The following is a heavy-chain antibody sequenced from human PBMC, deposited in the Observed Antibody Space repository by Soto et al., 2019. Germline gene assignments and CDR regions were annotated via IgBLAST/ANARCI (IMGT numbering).Heavy chain of an antibody. CDR3: ASESYGGEFDY. J-gene: IGHJ4*02. CDR1: GGTFSNYA. D-gene: IGHD4-17*01. V-gene: IGHV1-3*01. CDR2: INAGNGNT. Sequence: ASVKVSCKASGGTFSNYAMRWVRQAPGQRLEWMGWINAGNGNTKYSQKFQGRVTITRDTSASTAYMELSSLRSEDTAVYYCASESYGGEFDYWGQGTLVTVSS.